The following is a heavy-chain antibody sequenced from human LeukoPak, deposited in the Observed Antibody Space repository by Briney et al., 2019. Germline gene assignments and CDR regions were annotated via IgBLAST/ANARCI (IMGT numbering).Heavy chain of an antibody. D-gene: IGHD3-10*01. CDR1: GFTFSSYG. J-gene: IGHJ4*02. Sequence: GGSLRLSCAASGFTFSSYGMHWVRQAPGKGLEWVAVIWYDGSNKYYAGSVKGRFTISRDNSKNTLYLQMNSLRAEDTAVYYCARDRPSSGSHSRHFDYWGQGTLVTVSS. V-gene: IGHV3-33*01. CDR3: ARDRPSSGSHSRHFDY. CDR2: IWYDGSNK.